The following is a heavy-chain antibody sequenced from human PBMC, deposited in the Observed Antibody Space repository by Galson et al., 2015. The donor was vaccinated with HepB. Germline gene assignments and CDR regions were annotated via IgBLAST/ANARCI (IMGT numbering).Heavy chain of an antibody. CDR1: GFTFSSYS. CDR2: ISSNSSTI. D-gene: IGHD3/OR15-3a*01. V-gene: IGHV3-48*01. J-gene: IGHJ6*02. Sequence: SLRLSCAASGFTFSSYSMNWVRQAPGKGLEWVSYISSNSSTIYYADSVKGRFTISRDNAKNSLYLQMNSLRAEDTAVYYCARDDGHVGYYYYGMDVWGQGTTVTVSS. CDR3: ARDDGHVGYYYYGMDV.